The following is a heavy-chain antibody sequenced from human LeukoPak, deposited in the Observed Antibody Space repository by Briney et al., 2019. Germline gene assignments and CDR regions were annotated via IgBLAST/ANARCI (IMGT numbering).Heavy chain of an antibody. D-gene: IGHD3-22*01. J-gene: IGHJ3*02. V-gene: IGHV4-61*02. CDR1: GNSISSGDNY. CDR3: ARGPYSYDSSGAFDI. CDR2: ISSSGST. Sequence: TSETLSLTCTVSGNSISSGDNYWSWIRQPAGKGLEWIGRISSSGSTNYNPSLKSRVTISVDTSKNQFSLKLSSVTAADTAVYFCARGPYSYDSSGAFDIWGQGTMVTVSS.